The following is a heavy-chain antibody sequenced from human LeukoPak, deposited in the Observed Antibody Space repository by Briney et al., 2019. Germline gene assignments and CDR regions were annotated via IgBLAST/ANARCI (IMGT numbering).Heavy chain of an antibody. D-gene: IGHD1-1*01. V-gene: IGHV1-69*05. CDR2: IIPIFGTA. J-gene: IGHJ4*02. Sequence: SVKVSCKASGGTFSSYAISWVRQAPGQRLEWMGRIIPIFGTANYAQKFQGRVTVTTDESTSTAYMELSSLRSEDTAVYYCARVNWNDVGFDYWGQGTLVTVSS. CDR1: GGTFSSYA. CDR3: ARVNWNDVGFDY.